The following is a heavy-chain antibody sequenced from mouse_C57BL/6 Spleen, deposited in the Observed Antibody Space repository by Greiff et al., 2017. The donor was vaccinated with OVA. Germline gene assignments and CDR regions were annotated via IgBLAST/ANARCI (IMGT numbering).Heavy chain of an antibody. CDR1: GYSITSGYY. D-gene: IGHD3-3*01. Sequence: EVQRVESGPGLVKPSQSLSLTCTVTGYSITSGYYWNWIRQFPGNKLEWMGYISYDGSNNYNPSLKNRISLTRDTSKNPFFLKLNSVTTEDTATYYCARDSERAFAYWGQGTLVTVSA. CDR2: ISYDGSN. J-gene: IGHJ3*01. V-gene: IGHV3-6*01. CDR3: ARDSERAFAY.